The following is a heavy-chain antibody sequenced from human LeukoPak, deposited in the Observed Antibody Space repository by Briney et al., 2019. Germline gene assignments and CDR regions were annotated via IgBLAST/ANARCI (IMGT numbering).Heavy chain of an antibody. J-gene: IGHJ5*02. CDR3: ARHGWLLYAGPNWFDP. V-gene: IGHV4-39*01. D-gene: IGHD3-9*01. CDR2: IYYSGST. Sequence: PSETLSLTCTVSGGSISSSSYYWGWIRQPPGKGLEWIGSIYYSGSTYYNPSLKSRVTISVDTSKNQFSLKLSSVTAADTAVYYCARHGWLLYAGPNWFDPWGQGTLVTVSS. CDR1: GGSISSSSYY.